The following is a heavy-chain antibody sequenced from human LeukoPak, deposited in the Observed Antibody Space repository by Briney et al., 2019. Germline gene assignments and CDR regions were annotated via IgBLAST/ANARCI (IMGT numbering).Heavy chain of an antibody. CDR2: INPNSGGT. D-gene: IGHD2-8*01. CDR3: ARGGLRVMVYRLYYMDV. CDR1: GYTFSGYY. Sequence: ASVKVSCKASGYTFSGYYIHWVRQAPGQGLEWMGWINPNSGGTNYAQKFQGRVTMTRDTSISTAYMELTRLRSDDTAVYYCARGGLRVMVYRLYYMDVWGKGTTVTVSS. V-gene: IGHV1-2*02. J-gene: IGHJ6*03.